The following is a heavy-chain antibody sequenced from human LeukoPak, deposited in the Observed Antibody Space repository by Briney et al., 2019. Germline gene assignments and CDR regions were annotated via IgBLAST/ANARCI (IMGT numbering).Heavy chain of an antibody. CDR3: AKVSGRIQIWPQPFGDGMDV. CDR2: IKQDETEK. J-gene: IGHJ6*02. CDR1: GFTFSNFW. D-gene: IGHD3-10*01. Sequence: GGSLRLSCTASGFTFSNFWMGWVRQAPGKGLEWVANIKQDETEKFYLGSVKGRFTISRDNAKNSLYLQMNSLRAEDTAVYYCAKVSGRIQIWPQPFGDGMDVWGQGTTVTVSS. V-gene: IGHV3-7*03.